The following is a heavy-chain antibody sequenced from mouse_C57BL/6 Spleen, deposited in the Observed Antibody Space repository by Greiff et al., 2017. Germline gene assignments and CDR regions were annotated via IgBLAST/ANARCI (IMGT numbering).Heavy chain of an antibody. CDR3: ARSFGSSLYYYAMDY. CDR1: GYSFTGYF. D-gene: IGHD1-1*01. J-gene: IGHJ4*01. V-gene: IGHV1-20*01. Sequence: EVQLQQSGPELVKPGDSVKISCKASGYSFTGYFMNWVMQSHGKSLEWIGRINPYNGDTFYNQKFKGKATLTVDKSSSTAHMELRSLTSEDSAVYYCARSFGSSLYYYAMDYWGQGTSVTVSS. CDR2: INPYNGDT.